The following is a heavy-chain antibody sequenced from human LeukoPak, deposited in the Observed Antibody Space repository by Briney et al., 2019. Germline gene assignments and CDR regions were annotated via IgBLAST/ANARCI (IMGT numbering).Heavy chain of an antibody. CDR3: ASPLGYCSSTSCWGYYMDV. V-gene: IGHV3-74*01. J-gene: IGHJ6*03. CDR2: INSDGSST. Sequence: TGGSLRLSCAASGFTFSSYWMHWVRQAPGKGLVWVSRINSDGSSTSYADSVKVRFTISRDNAKNTLYLQMNSLRAEDTAVYYCASPLGYCSSTSCWGYYMDVWGKGTTVTVSS. CDR1: GFTFSSYW. D-gene: IGHD2-2*01.